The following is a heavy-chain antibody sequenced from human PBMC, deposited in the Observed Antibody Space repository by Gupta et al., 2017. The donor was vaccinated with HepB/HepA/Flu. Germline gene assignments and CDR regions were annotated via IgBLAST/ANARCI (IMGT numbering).Heavy chain of an antibody. J-gene: IGHJ4*02. V-gene: IGHV2-5*02. D-gene: IGHD6-19*01. CDR3: VYRRDQWGYVNGWFHFDY. Sequence: QITLKESGPTLVEPTQTLTLTCTFSGFSLSTGGVGVGWIRQPPGKALEWLAIIFGDDDKRYIPSLRSRLTITKDNAKNQAVLIVTNMDPVDTATYYCVYRRDQWGYVNGWFHFDYWGQGSLVTVSA. CDR1: GFSLSTGGVG. CDR2: IFGDDDK.